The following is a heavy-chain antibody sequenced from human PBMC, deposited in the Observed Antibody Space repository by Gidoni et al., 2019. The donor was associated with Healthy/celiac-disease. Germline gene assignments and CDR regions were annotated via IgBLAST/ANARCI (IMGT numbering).Heavy chain of an antibody. V-gene: IGHV3-23*01. J-gene: IGHJ4*02. D-gene: IGHD6-19*01. Sequence: EVQLLESGGGLVQPGGSLRLSCAASGFTFSSYAMSWVRQAPGKGLEWVSAISGSGGSTYYADSVKGRFTISRDNSKNTLYLQMNSLRAEDTAVYYCAKDLGRQWPVMTDFDYWGQGTLVTVSS. CDR2: ISGSGGST. CDR3: AKDLGRQWPVMTDFDY. CDR1: GFTFSSYA.